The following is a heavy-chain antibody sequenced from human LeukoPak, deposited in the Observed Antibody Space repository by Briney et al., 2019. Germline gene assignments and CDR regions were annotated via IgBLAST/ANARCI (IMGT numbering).Heavy chain of an antibody. CDR3: ARSIVYSTDSDGGYYFDY. Sequence: ASVKVSCKASGYTFTSFAIHWVRQAPGQRLEWMGWISAGDGNTKFSQKFLDRVSITRDTSAVTAYMELNYLRSEDTALYFCARSIVYSTDSDGGYYFDYWGQGTLSPSPQ. CDR1: GYTFTSFA. D-gene: IGHD6-13*01. J-gene: IGHJ4*02. V-gene: IGHV1-3*01. CDR2: ISAGDGNT.